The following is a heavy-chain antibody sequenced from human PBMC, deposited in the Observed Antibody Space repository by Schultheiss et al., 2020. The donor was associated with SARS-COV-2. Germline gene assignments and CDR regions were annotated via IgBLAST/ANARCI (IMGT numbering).Heavy chain of an antibody. CDR1: GFTFSSYA. Sequence: GGSLRLSCAASGFTFSSYAMSWVRQAPGKGLEWVSAISGSGGSTYYADSVKGRFTISRDNAKNSLYLQMNSLRAEDTAVYYCARKWGAVDYWGQGTLVTVSS. J-gene: IGHJ4*02. D-gene: IGHD1-26*01. V-gene: IGHV3-23*01. CDR2: ISGSGGST. CDR3: ARKWGAVDY.